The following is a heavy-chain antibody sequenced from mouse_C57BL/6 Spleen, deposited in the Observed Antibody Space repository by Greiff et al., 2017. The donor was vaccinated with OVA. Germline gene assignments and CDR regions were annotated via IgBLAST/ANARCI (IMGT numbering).Heavy chain of an antibody. CDR2: ISSGSSTI. V-gene: IGHV5-17*01. CDR1: GFTFSDYG. CDR3: ARPGREGNFDY. J-gene: IGHJ2*01. D-gene: IGHD3-3*01. Sequence: DVMLVESGGGLVKPGGSLKLSCAASGFTFSDYGMHWVRQAPEKGLEWVAYISSGSSTIYYADTVKGRFTISRDNAKNTLFLQMTSLRSEDTAMYYCARPGREGNFDYWGQGTTLTVSS.